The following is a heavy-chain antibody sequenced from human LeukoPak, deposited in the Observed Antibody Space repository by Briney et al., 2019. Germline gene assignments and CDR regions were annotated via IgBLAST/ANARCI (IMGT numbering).Heavy chain of an antibody. Sequence: PGGSLRLSCAASGFTFSSYSMNWVRQAPGKGLEWVSSISSSSSYIYYADSVKGRFTISRDSAKNSLYLQMNSLRAEDTAVYYCARDSAAGLDYWGQGTLVTVSS. CDR2: ISSSSSYI. V-gene: IGHV3-21*01. J-gene: IGHJ4*02. CDR3: ARDSAAGLDY. CDR1: GFTFSSYS. D-gene: IGHD6-13*01.